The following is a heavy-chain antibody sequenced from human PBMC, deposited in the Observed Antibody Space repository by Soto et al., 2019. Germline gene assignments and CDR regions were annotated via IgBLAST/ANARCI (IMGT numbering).Heavy chain of an antibody. CDR1: RFTFSDFA. D-gene: IGHD1-26*01. CDR3: AKDAVPYNGKWDWFDS. Sequence: DVQLLESGGGLVQPGGSLTLSCAASRFTFSDFAMSWVHQAPGKGLEWVSAIGGGGTDTYYADSVKGRFTISRDNSKNTLSLQMNSLRDEDTAVYYCAKDAVPYNGKWDWFDSWGQGTLVTVSS. J-gene: IGHJ5*01. V-gene: IGHV3-23*01. CDR2: IGGGGTDT.